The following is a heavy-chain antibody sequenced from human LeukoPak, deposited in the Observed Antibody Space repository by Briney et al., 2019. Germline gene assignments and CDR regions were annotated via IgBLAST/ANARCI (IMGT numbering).Heavy chain of an antibody. CDR1: DGAITGYY. D-gene: IGHD6-13*01. J-gene: IGHJ4*02. V-gene: IGHV4-59*01. CDR2: VHYGGST. Sequence: PSETPSLTCTVSDGAITGYYWGWIRQPPGKGLDWIGHVHYGGSTNYNPSLKSRVTISVDTSKNQFSLKLSSVSAADTAVYCCARGYSTSWTYYFDYWGQGALVTVSS. CDR3: ARGYSTSWTYYFDY.